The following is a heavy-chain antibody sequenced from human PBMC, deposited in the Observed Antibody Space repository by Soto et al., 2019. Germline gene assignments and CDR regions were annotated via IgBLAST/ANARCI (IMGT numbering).Heavy chain of an antibody. Sequence: PSETLSLTCTVSGGSISSGGYYWSWIRQHPGKGLEWIGYIYYSGSTYYNPSLKSRVTISVDTSKNQFSLKLSSVTAADTAVYYCARAGSSSWYPTRHWFDPWGQGTLVTVSS. CDR2: IYYSGST. V-gene: IGHV4-31*03. J-gene: IGHJ5*02. CDR1: GGSISSGGYY. D-gene: IGHD6-13*01. CDR3: ARAGSSSWYPTRHWFDP.